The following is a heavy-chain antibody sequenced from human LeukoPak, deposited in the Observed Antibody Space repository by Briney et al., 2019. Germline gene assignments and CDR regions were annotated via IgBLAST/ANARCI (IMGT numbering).Heavy chain of an antibody. Sequence: SQTLSLTCTVSGGSISSGSYYWSWIRQPAGKGLEWIGRIYTSGSTNYNPSLKSRVTISVDTSKNQISLKLSSVTAADTAVYYCAREVEHDFWSGYLNYYYGMDVWGQGTTVTVSS. V-gene: IGHV4-61*02. J-gene: IGHJ6*02. CDR2: IYTSGST. D-gene: IGHD3-3*01. CDR3: AREVEHDFWSGYLNYYYGMDV. CDR1: GGSISSGSYY.